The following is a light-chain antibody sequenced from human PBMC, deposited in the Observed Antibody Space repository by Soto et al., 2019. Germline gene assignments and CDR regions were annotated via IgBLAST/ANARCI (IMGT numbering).Light chain of an antibody. CDR1: SSDVGGYNY. CDR3: SSYTSSNTYV. CDR2: EVS. V-gene: IGLV2-14*01. Sequence: QSALTQPASVSGSLGQSITISCTGTSSDVGGYNYVSWYQQNPGKAPKLMIYEVSHRPSGVSNRFSGSKSGNTASLTISGLQAEDEADYYCSSYTSSNTYVFGTGTKLTVL. J-gene: IGLJ1*01.